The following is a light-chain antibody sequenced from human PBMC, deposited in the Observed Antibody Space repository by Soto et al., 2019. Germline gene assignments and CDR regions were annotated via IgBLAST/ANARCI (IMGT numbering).Light chain of an antibody. Sequence: EIVLTQSPATLSLSPGERATLSCRASQSIGGNLAWYQQKPGQAPRLLIYAASNRATGIPARFSGKGSGTDFTLTISSVDPEDFAVYYCQQRSNGPLFTFGPGTKVDIK. CDR1: QSIGGN. J-gene: IGKJ3*01. V-gene: IGKV3-11*01. CDR3: QQRSNGPLFT. CDR2: AAS.